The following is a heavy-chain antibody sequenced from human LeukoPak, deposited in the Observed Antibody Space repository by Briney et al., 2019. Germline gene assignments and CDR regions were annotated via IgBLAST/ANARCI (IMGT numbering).Heavy chain of an antibody. CDR1: GFTFSSSI. D-gene: IGHD3-10*01. CDR3: AKLGVEDTVDY. J-gene: IGHJ4*02. CDR2: ISGSGAYT. V-gene: IGHV3-23*01. Sequence: PGGSLRLSCAASGFTFSSSIMNWVRQAPGKGLEWVSSISGSGAYTFYPDSVKGRFTISRGNSKNTLYLQMNSLRVEDTAVYYCAKLGVEDTVDYWGQGTLVTVSS.